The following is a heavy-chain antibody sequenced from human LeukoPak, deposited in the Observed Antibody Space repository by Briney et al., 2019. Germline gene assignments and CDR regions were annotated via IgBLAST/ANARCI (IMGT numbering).Heavy chain of an antibody. CDR2: IYTSGST. D-gene: IGHD6-19*01. J-gene: IGHJ5*02. V-gene: IGHV4-4*07. CDR1: GGSISSYY. CDR3: ARSPPSGWFNWFDP. Sequence: PSETLSLTCTVSGGSISSYYWSWIRQPAGKGLEWIGRIYTSGSTNYNASLKSRVSMSVDTSKNQFSLKLSSVTAADTAVYYCARSPPSGWFNWFDPWGQGTLVTVSS.